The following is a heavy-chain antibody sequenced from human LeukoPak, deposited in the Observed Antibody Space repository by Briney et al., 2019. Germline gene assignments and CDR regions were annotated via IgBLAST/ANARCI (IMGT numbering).Heavy chain of an antibody. J-gene: IGHJ4*02. V-gene: IGHV1-69*13. Sequence: ASVKVSCKASGVTFINYAFRWVRQAPGQGLEWMGGIIPLFGAPNYAQKFQGRVTLTADASTSTAYMELSSLRSDDTAVYYCATWRYGPGGRSDYWGQGTLVTVSS. D-gene: IGHD3-10*01. CDR2: IIPLFGAP. CDR1: GVTFINYA. CDR3: ATWRYGPGGRSDY.